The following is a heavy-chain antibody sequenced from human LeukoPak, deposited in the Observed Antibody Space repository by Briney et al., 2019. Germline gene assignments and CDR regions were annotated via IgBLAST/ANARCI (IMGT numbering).Heavy chain of an antibody. CDR2: INTDGSTT. CDR1: GFTFSTYW. Sequence: GGSLRLSCAASGFTFSTYWMHWVRQAPGKGLVWVSRINTDGSTTGYADSVKGRFTISRDNAKNTLYLQMNSLRAEDMALYYCAKETGYSSATTWGHAFDIWGQGTMVTVSS. V-gene: IGHV3-74*01. CDR3: AKETGYSSATTWGHAFDI. D-gene: IGHD6-19*01. J-gene: IGHJ3*02.